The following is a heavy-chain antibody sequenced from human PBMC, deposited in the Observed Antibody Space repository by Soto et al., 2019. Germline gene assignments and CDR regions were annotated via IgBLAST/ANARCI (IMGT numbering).Heavy chain of an antibody. Sequence: GASVKVSCTASGGTFSIYAISWVRQAPGQGLEWMGGIIPIFGTADYAQKFQGRVTITADESTSTAYMELSSLRSEDTAVYYCASHYDSSGYYYRGLDYWGQGTLVTV. V-gene: IGHV1-69*13. CDR2: IIPIFGTA. D-gene: IGHD3-22*01. CDR3: ASHYDSSGYYYRGLDY. CDR1: GGTFSIYA. J-gene: IGHJ4*02.